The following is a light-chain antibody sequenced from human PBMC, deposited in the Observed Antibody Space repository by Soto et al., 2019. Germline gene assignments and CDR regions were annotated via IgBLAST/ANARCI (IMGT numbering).Light chain of an antibody. CDR3: SSYTSSSTVV. CDR2: DVS. CDR1: SSDVGGYNY. Sequence: QSALTQPASVSGSPGQSITISCIGTSSDVGGYNYVSWYQQHPGKAPKLMIYDVSNRLSGVSNRFSGSKSGNTASLTISGLQAEDEADYYCSSYTSSSTVVFGGGTKVTVL. V-gene: IGLV2-14*01. J-gene: IGLJ2*01.